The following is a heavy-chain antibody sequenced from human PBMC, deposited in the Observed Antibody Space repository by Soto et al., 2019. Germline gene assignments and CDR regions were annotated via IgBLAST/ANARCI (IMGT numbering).Heavy chain of an antibody. Sequence: GASVKVSCKASGYTFTSYGISWVRQPPGQGLAWMGWISAYNGNTNYAQKLQGRVTMTTDTSTSTAYMELRSLRSDDTAVYYCARGVGVRYREDYYYYGMDVWGQGTTVTVSS. CDR3: ARGVGVRYREDYYYYGMDV. D-gene: IGHD3-10*01. V-gene: IGHV1-18*04. J-gene: IGHJ6*02. CDR1: GYTFTSYG. CDR2: ISAYNGNT.